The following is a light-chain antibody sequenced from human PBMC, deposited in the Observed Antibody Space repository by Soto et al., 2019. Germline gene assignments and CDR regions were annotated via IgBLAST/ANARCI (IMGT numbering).Light chain of an antibody. CDR1: QSISSW. Sequence: DIQMTQSPSTLSASVGDRVTISCRASQSISSWLAWYQQKPGKAPKLLIYKASSLESGVPSRFSGSGSGTEFTLTISSLQPDDFATYYCQQYNSYPTFGHGTKVDIK. CDR3: QQYNSYPT. V-gene: IGKV1-5*03. J-gene: IGKJ1*01. CDR2: KAS.